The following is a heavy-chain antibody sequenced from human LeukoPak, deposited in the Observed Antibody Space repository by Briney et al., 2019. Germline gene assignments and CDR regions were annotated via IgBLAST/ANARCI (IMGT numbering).Heavy chain of an antibody. J-gene: IGHJ6*02. Sequence: PGRSLRLSCAASGFTFSSYGMHWVRQAPGKGLEWVAVIWYDGSNKYYADSVKGRFTISRDNSKNTLYLQMNSLRAEDTAVYYCAKGSGHYYYYYGMDVWGQGTTVTVSS. CDR2: IWYDGSNK. CDR3: AKGSGHYYYYYGMDV. CDR1: GFTFSSYG. V-gene: IGHV3-33*06. D-gene: IGHD6-19*01.